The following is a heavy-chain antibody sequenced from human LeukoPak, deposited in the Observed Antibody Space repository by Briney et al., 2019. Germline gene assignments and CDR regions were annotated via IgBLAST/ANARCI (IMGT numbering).Heavy chain of an antibody. J-gene: IGHJ4*02. CDR1: GVSISTYY. Sequence: AETLSLTCSVSGVSISTYYWSWIRQPPGKGLEWVGYIYYGSTDYNPSLSSRVTISVDTSKNQFSLKLSSVTAADTAIYYCARGFEYNYRYTFGYWGQGTLVTVPS. CDR3: ARGFEYNYRYTFGY. D-gene: IGHD5-18*01. V-gene: IGHV4-59*01. CDR2: IYYGST.